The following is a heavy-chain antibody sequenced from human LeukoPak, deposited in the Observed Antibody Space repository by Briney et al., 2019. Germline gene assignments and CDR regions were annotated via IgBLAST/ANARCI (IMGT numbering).Heavy chain of an antibody. CDR1: GYTFTSYS. V-gene: IGHV1-46*01. CDR2: INPSGGTT. J-gene: IGHJ3*02. D-gene: IGHD2-21*02. CDR3: ARDLISGDWTWDI. Sequence: ASVKVSCKASGYTFTSYSMHWVRQAPGQGLEWMGIINPSGGTTTYAQKFQGRVSMTGDTSTSTVYMELSSLRSEDTAVYYCARDLISGDWTWDIWGQGTMVTVSS.